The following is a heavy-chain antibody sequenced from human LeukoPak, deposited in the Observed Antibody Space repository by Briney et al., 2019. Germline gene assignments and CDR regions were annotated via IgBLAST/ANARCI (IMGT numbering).Heavy chain of an antibody. J-gene: IGHJ6*03. Sequence: ASVKVSCKASGYTFTSYGISWVRQAPGQGLEWMGWISAYNGNTNYAQKLQGRVTMTTDTSTSTAYMEPRSLRSDDTAVYYCAREYGSGSYNYYYYYMDVWGKGTTVTVSS. CDR2: ISAYNGNT. D-gene: IGHD3-10*01. CDR1: GYTFTSYG. V-gene: IGHV1-18*01. CDR3: AREYGSGSYNYYYYYMDV.